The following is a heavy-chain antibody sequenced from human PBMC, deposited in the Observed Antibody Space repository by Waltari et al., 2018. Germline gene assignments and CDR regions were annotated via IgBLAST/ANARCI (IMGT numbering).Heavy chain of an antibody. J-gene: IGHJ4*02. CDR2: IYHSGST. CDR1: GYSISSGSY. CDR3: ARGVGTMIVVALDY. Sequence: QVQLQESGPGLVKPSETLSLTCTVSGYSISSGSYWGWIRQPPGKGLEWIGSIYHSGSTYYNPSLKSRVTISVDTSKNQFSLKLSSVTAADTAVYYCARGVGTMIVVALDYWGQGTLVTVSS. V-gene: IGHV4-38-2*02. D-gene: IGHD3-22*01.